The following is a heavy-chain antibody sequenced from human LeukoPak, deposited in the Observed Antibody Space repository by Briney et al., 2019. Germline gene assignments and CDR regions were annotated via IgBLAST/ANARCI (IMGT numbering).Heavy chain of an antibody. CDR2: ISGSGGST. CDR1: GFTFSSYA. J-gene: IGHJ3*02. CDR3: AREQRITIFGVVISDAFDI. V-gene: IGHV3-23*01. Sequence: GGSLRLSCAASGFTFSSYAMSWVRQAPGKGLEWVSAISGSGGSTYYADSVKGRFTISRDNAKNSLYLQMNSLRAEDTAVYYCAREQRITIFGVVISDAFDIWGQGTMVTVSS. D-gene: IGHD3-3*01.